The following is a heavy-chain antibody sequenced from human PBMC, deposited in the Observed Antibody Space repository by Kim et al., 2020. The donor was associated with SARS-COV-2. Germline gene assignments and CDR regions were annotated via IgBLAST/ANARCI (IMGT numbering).Heavy chain of an antibody. V-gene: IGHV1-46*01. Sequence: ASVKVSCKASGYTFTSYYMHWVRQAPGQGLEWMGIINPSGGSTSYAQKFQGRVTMTRDTSTSTVYMELSSLRSEDTAVYYCARESVEMATIQAEYFQHWGQGTLVTVSS. D-gene: IGHD5-12*01. J-gene: IGHJ1*01. CDR1: GYTFTSYY. CDR3: ARESVEMATIQAEYFQH. CDR2: INPSGGST.